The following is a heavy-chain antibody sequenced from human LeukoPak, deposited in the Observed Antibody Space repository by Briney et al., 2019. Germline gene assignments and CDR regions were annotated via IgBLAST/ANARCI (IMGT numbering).Heavy chain of an antibody. D-gene: IGHD3-10*01. V-gene: IGHV4-61*08. J-gene: IGHJ4*02. CDR1: GGSISSGGYY. CDR2: IYYSGST. CDR3: ARVSVRAVDY. Sequence: SETLSLTCTVSGGSISSGGYYWSWIRQHPGKGLEWIGYIYYSGSTNYNPSLKSRVTISVDTSKNQFSLKLGSVTAADTAVYYCARVSVRAVDYWGQGTLVTVSS.